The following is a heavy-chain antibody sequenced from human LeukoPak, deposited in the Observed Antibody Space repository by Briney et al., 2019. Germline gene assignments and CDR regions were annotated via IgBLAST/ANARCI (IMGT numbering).Heavy chain of an antibody. CDR1: GFTFSRYD. Sequence: GGSLRLSCAASGFTFSRYDMHWVRQAPGEGLEWVSGVTTAGDTYYPASVKGRFTISRENAKNSFFLQMNSLRAGDTAVHYCARVVRDDRGWYHFDSWGQGSLVTVSS. CDR2: VTTAGDT. D-gene: IGHD6-19*01. V-gene: IGHV3-13*04. CDR3: ARVVRDDRGWYHFDS. J-gene: IGHJ4*02.